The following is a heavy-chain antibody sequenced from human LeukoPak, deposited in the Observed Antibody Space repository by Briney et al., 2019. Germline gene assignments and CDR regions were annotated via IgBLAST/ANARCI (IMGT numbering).Heavy chain of an antibody. J-gene: IGHJ4*02. Sequence: KPSETLSPTCPVSGGSISPFYWSWIRQTPGKGLEWIGYILYSGTTTNYNPSLKSRVTISVDTSKNQFSLKLSSVTAADTAVYYCARVGDWNDLVYWGQGTLVTVSS. D-gene: IGHD1-1*01. V-gene: IGHV4-59*01. CDR1: GGSISPFY. CDR3: ARVGDWNDLVY. CDR2: ILYSGTT.